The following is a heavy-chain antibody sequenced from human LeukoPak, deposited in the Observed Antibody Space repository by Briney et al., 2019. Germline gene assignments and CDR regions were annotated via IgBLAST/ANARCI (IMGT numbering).Heavy chain of an antibody. CDR1: GFTFSSYS. V-gene: IGHV3-21*01. CDR2: ISSSSSYI. CDR3: ASVRYDSSGYNYAA. Sequence: GGSLRLSCAASGFTFSSYSMNWVRQAPGKGLEWVSSISSSSSYIYYADSVKGRFTISRDNAKNSLYLQMNSLRAEDTAVYYCASVRYDSSGYNYAAWGQGTLVTVSS. D-gene: IGHD3-22*01. J-gene: IGHJ5*02.